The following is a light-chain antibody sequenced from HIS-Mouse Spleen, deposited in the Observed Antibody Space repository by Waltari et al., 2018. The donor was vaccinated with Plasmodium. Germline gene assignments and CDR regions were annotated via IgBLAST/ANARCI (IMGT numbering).Light chain of an antibody. CDR1: SDINVGSYN. CDR3: MIWPGNASGV. CDR2: YYSDSDK. Sequence: QPVLTQPPSSSASPGESARLTCTLPSDINVGSYNIYWYQQTPGSPPRYLLYYYSDSDKGQGSGVPSRFSGSKDASANTGILLISGLQSEDEADYYCMIWPGNASGVFGGGTKLTVL. V-gene: IGLV5-37*01. J-gene: IGLJ3*02.